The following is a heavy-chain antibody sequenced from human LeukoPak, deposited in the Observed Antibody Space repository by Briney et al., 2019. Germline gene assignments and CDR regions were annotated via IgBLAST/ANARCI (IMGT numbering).Heavy chain of an antibody. Sequence: GESLKISCKCSGYTFTSYWISWVRQMPGKGLEWMGRIDTSDSYTNYSPSFQGHVTTSADKSISTAYLQWSSLKASDTAMYYCARDYSNYVNWFDPWGQGTLVTVSS. CDR1: GYTFTSYW. J-gene: IGHJ5*02. CDR2: IDTSDSYT. CDR3: ARDYSNYVNWFDP. V-gene: IGHV5-10-1*01. D-gene: IGHD4-11*01.